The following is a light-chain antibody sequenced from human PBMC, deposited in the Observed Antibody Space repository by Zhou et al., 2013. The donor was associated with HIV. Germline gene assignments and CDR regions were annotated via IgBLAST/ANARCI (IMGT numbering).Light chain of an antibody. Sequence: DIQMTQSPSIVSASVGDRVTITCRASQSISSWLAWYQHKAGKAPKLLIQKASILQSGVPSRFSGSGSGTEFTLTISSLQPDDFATYYCQQYMSYPLTFGGGTKVEIK. J-gene: IGKJ4*01. CDR3: QQYMSYPLT. CDR2: KAS. V-gene: IGKV1-5*03. CDR1: QSISSW.